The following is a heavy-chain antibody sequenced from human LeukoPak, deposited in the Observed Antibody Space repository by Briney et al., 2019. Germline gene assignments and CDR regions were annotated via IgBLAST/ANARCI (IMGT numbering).Heavy chain of an antibody. D-gene: IGHD3-10*01. V-gene: IGHV3-33*01. CDR3: ARDRMVRGVIIAGFFDY. J-gene: IGHJ4*02. CDR2: IWYDGSNK. CDR1: GFTFSSYG. Sequence: PGGSLRLSCAASGFTFSSYGMHWVRQAPGKGLEWVAVIWYDGSNKYYADSVKGRFTISRDNAKNSLYLQMNSLRAEDTAVYYCARDRMVRGVIIAGFFDYWGQGTLVTVSS.